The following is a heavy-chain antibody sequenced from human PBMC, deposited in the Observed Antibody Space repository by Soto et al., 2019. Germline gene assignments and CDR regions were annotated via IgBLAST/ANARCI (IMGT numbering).Heavy chain of an antibody. D-gene: IGHD3-9*01. Sequence: EVQLVESGGGLVQPGGSLRLSCAASGFTVSSNSMSWVRQAPGKGLEWVSVIYSGGSTYYADSVKGRFTISRDNSKNTLYLQMNSLRAEDTAVYYCARGLRYFDWLLHDAFDIWGQGTMVTVSS. V-gene: IGHV3-66*01. J-gene: IGHJ3*02. CDR2: IYSGGST. CDR3: ARGLRYFDWLLHDAFDI. CDR1: GFTVSSNS.